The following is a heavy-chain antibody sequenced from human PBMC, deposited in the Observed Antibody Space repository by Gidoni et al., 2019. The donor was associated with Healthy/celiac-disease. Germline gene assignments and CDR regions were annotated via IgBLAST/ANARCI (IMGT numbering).Heavy chain of an antibody. CDR3: ARDSHYYDFWSGYYSPNWFDP. CDR2: IYYRGST. D-gene: IGHD3-3*01. CDR1: GVSLSSGGYY. Sequence: QVQLQASGPGLVKPSQTLSLTSTVSGVSLSSGGYYWSWNRQHPGKGQEWIGYIYYRGSTYYNPSPKSRVTIAVDTSKNQFSLKLSSVTAADTAVYYCARDSHYYDFWSGYYSPNWFDPWGQGTLVTVSS. V-gene: IGHV4-31*03. J-gene: IGHJ5*02.